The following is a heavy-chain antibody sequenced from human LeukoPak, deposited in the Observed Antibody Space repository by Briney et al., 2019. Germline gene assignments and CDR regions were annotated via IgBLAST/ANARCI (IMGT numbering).Heavy chain of an antibody. CDR2: INPNSGGT. Sequence: ASVKVSCKASGYTFTGYYMHWVRQAPGQGLEWMGWINPNSGGTNYAQKFQGRVTMTRDTSISTAYVELSSLRSDDTAVYYCARSRSSSWYPPFDYWGQGTLVTVSS. V-gene: IGHV1-2*02. J-gene: IGHJ4*02. CDR3: ARSRSSSWYPPFDY. CDR1: GYTFTGYY. D-gene: IGHD6-13*01.